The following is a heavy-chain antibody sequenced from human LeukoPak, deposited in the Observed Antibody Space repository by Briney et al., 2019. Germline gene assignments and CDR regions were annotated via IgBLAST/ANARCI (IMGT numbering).Heavy chain of an antibody. CDR3: ARENPNWFDP. D-gene: IGHD1-14*01. Sequence: SETLSLTCTVSGGSINSGGCYWSWIRQHPEKGLEWIGYIYYSGSTYYNPSLKSRLTISIDTSKNQFSLKLSSVTAADTAVYYCARENPNWFDPWGQGTLDTVSS. J-gene: IGHJ5*02. CDR2: IYYSGST. CDR1: GGSINSGGCY. V-gene: IGHV4-31*03.